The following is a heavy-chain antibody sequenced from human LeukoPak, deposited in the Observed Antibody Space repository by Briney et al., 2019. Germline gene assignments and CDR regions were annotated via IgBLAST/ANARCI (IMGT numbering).Heavy chain of an antibody. CDR3: AKGADYDILTGYSAPDY. J-gene: IGHJ4*02. D-gene: IGHD3-9*01. CDR1: GFTFSSYG. CDR2: IRYDGSNK. V-gene: IGHV3-30*02. Sequence: GGSLRLSCAASGFTFSSYGMHWVRQAPRKGLEWVAFIRYDGSNKYYADSVKGRFTISRDNSKNTLYLQMNSLRAEDTAVYYCAKGADYDILTGYSAPDYWGQGTLVTVSS.